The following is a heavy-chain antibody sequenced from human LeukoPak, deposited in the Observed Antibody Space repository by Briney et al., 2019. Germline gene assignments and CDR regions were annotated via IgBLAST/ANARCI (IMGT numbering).Heavy chain of an antibody. D-gene: IGHD1-26*01. CDR3: ASEPLVGATLYYFDY. Sequence: SVKVSCKASGGTFSSYPISWVRQAPGQGLEWMGGIIPIFGTANYAQKFQGRVTITTDESTGTAYMELSSLRSEDTAVYYCASEPLVGATLYYFDYWGQGTLVTVSS. V-gene: IGHV1-69*05. CDR1: GGTFSSYP. J-gene: IGHJ4*02. CDR2: IIPIFGTA.